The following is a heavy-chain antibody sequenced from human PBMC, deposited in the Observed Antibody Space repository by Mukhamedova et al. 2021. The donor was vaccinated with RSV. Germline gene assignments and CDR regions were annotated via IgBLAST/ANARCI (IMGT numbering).Heavy chain of an antibody. D-gene: IGHD4-23*01. J-gene: IGHJ3*02. CDR3: ARQIGARRWAFHI. V-gene: IGHV4-39*01. Sequence: YNPSLKSRVTISVDTSNNQFSLKLSSVTAADTTVYYCARQIGARRWAFHIWGQGTMVTVSS.